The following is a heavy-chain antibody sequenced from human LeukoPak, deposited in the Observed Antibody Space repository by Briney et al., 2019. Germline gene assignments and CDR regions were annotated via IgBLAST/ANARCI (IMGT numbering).Heavy chain of an antibody. Sequence: ASVKVSCKASGGTFSSYAISWVRQAPGQGLEWMGGIIPIFGTANYAQKFQGRVTITTDESTSTAYMELSSLRSEDTAVYYCARDQLTRYCSSTSCYNWFDPWGQGTQVTVSS. V-gene: IGHV1-69*05. CDR2: IIPIFGTA. CDR3: ARDQLTRYCSSTSCYNWFDP. CDR1: GGTFSSYA. J-gene: IGHJ5*02. D-gene: IGHD2-2*01.